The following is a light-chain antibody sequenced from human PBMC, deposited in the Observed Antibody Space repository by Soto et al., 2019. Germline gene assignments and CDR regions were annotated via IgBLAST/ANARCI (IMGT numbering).Light chain of an antibody. CDR2: DAS. CDR3: QQYDNLPIT. Sequence: DIQITQSPPSLSASVGDRVTITCQASQDIRKYLNWYQQKPGKAPNLLIYDASNLGAGVPSRFSGSGSGTDFTFTIRSLQPEDIATYYCQQYDNLPITFGQGTRLEIK. CDR1: QDIRKY. J-gene: IGKJ5*01. V-gene: IGKV1-33*01.